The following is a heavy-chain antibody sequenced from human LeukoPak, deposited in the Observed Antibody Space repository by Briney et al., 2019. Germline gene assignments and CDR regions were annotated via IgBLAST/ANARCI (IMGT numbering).Heavy chain of an antibody. V-gene: IGHV1-2*02. Sequence: ASVKVSCKASGYTFTGYYMHWVRQAPGQGLEWMGWINPNSGGTNYAPRFQGRVTMTRDTSISTAYMELSRLRSDDTAVYYCAREGYCISTTCSSFDYWGQGTLVTVSS. J-gene: IGHJ4*02. CDR1: GYTFTGYY. CDR2: INPNSGGT. CDR3: AREGYCISTTCSSFDY. D-gene: IGHD2-2*01.